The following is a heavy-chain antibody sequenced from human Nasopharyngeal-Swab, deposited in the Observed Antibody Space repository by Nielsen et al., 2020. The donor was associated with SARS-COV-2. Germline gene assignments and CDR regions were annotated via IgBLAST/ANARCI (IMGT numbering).Heavy chain of an antibody. V-gene: IGHV1-24*01. Sequence: ASVKLSCKVSGYTLTELSMHWVRQAPGKGLEWMGGFDPEDGETIYAQKFQGRVTMTEDTSTDTAYMELSSLRSEDTAVYYCATSSPIYYGSGSQNWFDPWGQGTLVTVSS. CDR1: GYTLTELS. CDR3: ATSSPIYYGSGSQNWFDP. J-gene: IGHJ5*02. CDR2: FDPEDGET. D-gene: IGHD3-10*01.